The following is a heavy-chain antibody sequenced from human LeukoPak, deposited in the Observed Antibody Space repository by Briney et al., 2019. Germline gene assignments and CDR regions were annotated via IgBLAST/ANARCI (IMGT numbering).Heavy chain of an antibody. CDR2: INHSGST. CDR1: VSSITSGHY. V-gene: IGHV4-38-2*01. Sequence: PSETLSLTCAVSVSSITSGHYWGWIRQPPGKGLEWIGTINHSGSTYYNSSLKSRITMSVDTSNKQLSLKLNSVTAADTAVYYCARGFGAYGYFDYWGQGTLVTVSS. D-gene: IGHD5-12*01. CDR3: ARGFGAYGYFDY. J-gene: IGHJ4*02.